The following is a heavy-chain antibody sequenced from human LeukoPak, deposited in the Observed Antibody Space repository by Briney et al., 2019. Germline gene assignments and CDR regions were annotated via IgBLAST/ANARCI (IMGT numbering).Heavy chain of an antibody. V-gene: IGHV1-2*02. CDR1: GYTFTGYY. J-gene: IGHJ4*02. CDR3: ARVTLTAGAPRSDYFDY. Sequence: ASVKVSCKASGYTFTGYYMHWVRQAPGQGLEWMGWINPDSGGTNFAQKFQGRVTMTRDTSISTAYMELSRLRSDDTAVYYRARVTLTAGAPRSDYFDYWGQGTLVTVSS. CDR2: INPDSGGT. D-gene: IGHD5-18*01.